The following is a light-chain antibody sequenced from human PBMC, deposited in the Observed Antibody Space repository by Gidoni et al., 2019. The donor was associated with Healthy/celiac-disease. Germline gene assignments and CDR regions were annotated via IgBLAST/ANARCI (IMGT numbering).Light chain of an antibody. Sequence: QSVLTQPPSASGTPGQRVTITCSGSSSNSGSNTVNWYQQLPGTAPKLLLYSNNQRPSGVPDRSSGSKSGTSASLAISGLQSEDEADYYCAAWDDSLNGHWVFGGGTKLTVL. J-gene: IGLJ3*02. CDR2: SNN. V-gene: IGLV1-44*01. CDR3: AAWDDSLNGHWV. CDR1: SSNSGSNT.